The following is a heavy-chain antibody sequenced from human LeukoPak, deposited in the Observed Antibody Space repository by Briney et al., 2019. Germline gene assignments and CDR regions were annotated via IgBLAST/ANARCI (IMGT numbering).Heavy chain of an antibody. J-gene: IGHJ4*02. D-gene: IGHD6-19*01. Sequence: GGSLRLSCAVSGFTFSDHFLDWVRQAPGKGLEWVGRSRNKAKSYTTEYAASVKGRFTISRDDSKNSLYLQMNSLETEDTAVYYCVRVGSVSGSDYLDYWGQGTLVTVSS. CDR3: VRVGSVSGSDYLDY. CDR1: GFTFSDHF. V-gene: IGHV3-72*01. CDR2: SRNKAKSYTT.